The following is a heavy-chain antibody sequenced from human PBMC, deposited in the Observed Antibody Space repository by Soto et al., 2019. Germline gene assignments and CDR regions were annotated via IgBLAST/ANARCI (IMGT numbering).Heavy chain of an antibody. J-gene: IGHJ5*02. CDR2: IFYSGTT. Sequence: QVQLQESGPGLVKPSQTLSLTCTVSGGSISSGGYYWSWIRQHPGKGLEWIGYIFYSGTTYYNPSIKCRVTISVDTSKNQFSLKRRSVTAADRAVYYCARRVDPWGQGTLVTVAS. CDR3: ARRVDP. CDR1: GGSISSGGYY. V-gene: IGHV4-31*03.